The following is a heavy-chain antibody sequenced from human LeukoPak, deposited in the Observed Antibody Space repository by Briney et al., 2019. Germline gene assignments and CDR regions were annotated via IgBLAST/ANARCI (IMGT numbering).Heavy chain of an antibody. Sequence: GGFLRLSCAASGFTFSSYSMSWVRQAPGKGLEWVSGISNSGGSTYYADSVKGRFTISRDNSKNMLYLQMSSLRAEDTAVYYCAKDTAAAKPYYFDYWGQGSLVTASS. J-gene: IGHJ4*02. CDR1: GFTFSSYS. CDR3: AKDTAAAKPYYFDY. V-gene: IGHV3-23*01. CDR2: ISNSGGST. D-gene: IGHD6-13*01.